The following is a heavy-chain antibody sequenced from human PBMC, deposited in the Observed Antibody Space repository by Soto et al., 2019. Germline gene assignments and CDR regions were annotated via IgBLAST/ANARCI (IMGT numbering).Heavy chain of an antibody. D-gene: IGHD3-9*01. J-gene: IGHJ6*02. V-gene: IGHV3-48*03. Sequence: GSLRLSCAASGFTFSSYEMNWVRQAPGKGLGWVSYISSSGSTIYYADSVKGRFTISRDNAKNSLYLQMNSLRAEDTAVYYCARDSLTGYYYYGMDVWGQGTTVTVSS. CDR1: GFTFSSYE. CDR3: ARDSLTGYYYYGMDV. CDR2: ISSSGSTI.